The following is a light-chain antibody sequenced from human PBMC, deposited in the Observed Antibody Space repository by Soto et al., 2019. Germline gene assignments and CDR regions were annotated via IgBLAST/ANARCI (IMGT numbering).Light chain of an antibody. CDR3: QTWGTGDWV. V-gene: IGLV4-69*01. J-gene: IGLJ3*02. CDR2: LNSDGRH. Sequence: QPVLTQSPSASASLGASVKLTCTLSRWHSSYAIAWHQQQPEKGPRYLMKLNSDGRHSKGDGIPDRFSGSSSGAERYLTISSLQSEDEADFYCQTWGTGDWVFGGGTKLTVL. CDR1: RWHSSYA.